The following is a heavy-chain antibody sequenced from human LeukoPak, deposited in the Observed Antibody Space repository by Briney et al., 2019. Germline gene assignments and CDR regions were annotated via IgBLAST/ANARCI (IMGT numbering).Heavy chain of an antibody. Sequence: PSETLSLTCTVSGGSITTDNYYWSWIRQPAGKGLEWIGRIYASGSTYYNPSLKSRVTISVDTSKNQFSLKLSSVTAADTAVYYCAGLDSSGWYKNYWGQGTLVTVSS. CDR1: GGSITTDNYY. CDR3: AGLDSSGWYKNY. V-gene: IGHV4-61*02. D-gene: IGHD6-19*01. J-gene: IGHJ4*02. CDR2: IYASGST.